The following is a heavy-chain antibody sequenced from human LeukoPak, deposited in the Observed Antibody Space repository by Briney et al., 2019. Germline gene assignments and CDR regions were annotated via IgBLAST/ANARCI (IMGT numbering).Heavy chain of an antibody. D-gene: IGHD6-13*01. J-gene: IGHJ4*02. CDR2: INPSGGST. CDR3: ARGAPTAAGLGRGY. V-gene: IGHV1-46*01. Sequence: ASVKVSCKASGYTFTIYYIHWVRQAPGQRLEWMGIINPSGGSTSYAQKLQGRVTMTRDTSTSTGYMELSSLRSEDTAVYYCARGAPTAAGLGRGYWGQGTLVTVSS. CDR1: GYTFTIYY.